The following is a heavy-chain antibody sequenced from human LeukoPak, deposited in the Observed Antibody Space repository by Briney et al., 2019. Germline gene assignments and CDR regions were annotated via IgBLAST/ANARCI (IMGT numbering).Heavy chain of an antibody. Sequence: SETLSLTCTVSGGSISNYYWSWIRQPPGKGLEWIGYIYYSGSTNYNPSLKSRVTMSVDTSKNQFSLKLSSVTAADTAVYYCARDGYSSSPTGYFDYWGQGTLVTVSS. CDR2: IYYSGST. J-gene: IGHJ4*02. CDR1: GGSISNYY. D-gene: IGHD6-13*01. V-gene: IGHV4-59*01. CDR3: ARDGYSSSPTGYFDY.